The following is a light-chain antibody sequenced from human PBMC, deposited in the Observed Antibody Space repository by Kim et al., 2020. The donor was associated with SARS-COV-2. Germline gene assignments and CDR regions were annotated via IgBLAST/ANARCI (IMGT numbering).Light chain of an antibody. CDR3: QSADSSGTSQRV. V-gene: IGLV3-25*03. J-gene: IGLJ3*02. CDR2: NDS. Sequence: PGQTARITCAGDALPQQYAYCYQQKPGQATVLVIYNDSERPSGIPERFSGSSSGTTVTLTISGVQAEDEADYYCQSADSSGTSQRVFGGGTKLTVL. CDR1: ALPQQY.